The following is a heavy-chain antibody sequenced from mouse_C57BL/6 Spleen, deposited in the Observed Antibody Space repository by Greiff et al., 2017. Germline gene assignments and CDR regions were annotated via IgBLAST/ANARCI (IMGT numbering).Heavy chain of an antibody. CDR3: ARHEDDYYDSSSGSFDY. Sequence: VQLQESGAELVKPGASVKLSCKASGYTFTEYTIHWVKQRSGQGLEWIGWFYPGSGSIKYNEKFKDKATLTADKSSSTVYMELSRLTSEDSAVXFCARHEDDYYDSSSGSFDYWGQGTTLTVSS. J-gene: IGHJ2*01. CDR2: FYPGSGSI. CDR1: GYTFTEYT. D-gene: IGHD1-1*01. V-gene: IGHV1-62-2*01.